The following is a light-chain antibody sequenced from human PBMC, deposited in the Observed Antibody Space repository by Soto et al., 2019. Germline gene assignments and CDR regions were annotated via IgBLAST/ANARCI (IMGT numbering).Light chain of an antibody. CDR3: QQRSDWLT. Sequence: EIVMTQSPATLSVSPGERFTLSCRASQSVRNNLAWYQQKPGQAPRLLIYDASDRATGIPARFSGSRSGTDFTLTISSLEPEDFAVYYCQQRSDWLTFGGGTKVDI. J-gene: IGKJ4*01. CDR2: DAS. CDR1: QSVRNN. V-gene: IGKV3-11*01.